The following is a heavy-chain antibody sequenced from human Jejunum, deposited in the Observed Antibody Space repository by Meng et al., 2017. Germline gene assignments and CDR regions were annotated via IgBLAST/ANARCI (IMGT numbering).Heavy chain of an antibody. Sequence: QVQLQESGPGLVRPSETLSLICTVSGGSVSRAGYQWGWIRQPPGKGLEWIGYASTNYNPSLKSRVTISLDTSRNQFSLSLSSVTAADAAVYYCARDHMGSLDYWGQGILVTVDS. CDR2: AST. CDR3: ARDHMGSLDY. D-gene: IGHD1-26*01. J-gene: IGHJ4*02. V-gene: IGHV4-61*08. CDR1: GGSVSRAGYQ.